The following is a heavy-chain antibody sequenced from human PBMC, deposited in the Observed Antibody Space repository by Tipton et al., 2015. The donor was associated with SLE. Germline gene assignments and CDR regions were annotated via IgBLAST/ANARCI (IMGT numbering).Heavy chain of an antibody. CDR2: INSDGSST. D-gene: IGHD1-7*01. CDR3: AREGPLELTGY. J-gene: IGHJ4*02. V-gene: IGHV3-74*01. CDR1: GFTFSSYW. Sequence: SLRLSCAASGFTFSSYWMHWVRQAPGKGLVWVSRINSDGSSTSYADSVKGRFTISRDNAKNTLYLQMNSLRAEDTAVYYCAREGPLELTGYWGQGTLVTVSS.